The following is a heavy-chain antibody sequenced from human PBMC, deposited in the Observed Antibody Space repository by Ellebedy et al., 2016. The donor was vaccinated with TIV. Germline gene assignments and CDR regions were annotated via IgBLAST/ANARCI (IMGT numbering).Heavy chain of an antibody. J-gene: IGHJ5*02. CDR2: IIPIFGTT. CDR3: ARFITTFGVVIPNWFNP. D-gene: IGHD3-3*01. V-gene: IGHV1-69*13. CDR1: GGTFSSYA. Sequence: SVKVSCXASGGTFSSYAISWVRQAPGQGLEWMGGIIPIFGTTNYAQRFQGRIAIIADASTSTAYMELSSLRSEDTAVYYCARFITTFGVVIPNWFNPWGQGTLVTVSS.